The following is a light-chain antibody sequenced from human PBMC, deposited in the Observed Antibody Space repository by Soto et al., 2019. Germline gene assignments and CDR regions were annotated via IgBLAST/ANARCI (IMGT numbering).Light chain of an antibody. J-gene: IGKJ1*01. CDR1: QSVSNNY. V-gene: IGKV3-20*01. Sequence: EIVFTKSPGTLSLTNGARATLSCRASQSVSNNYLAWYKQKPGQDPRLLIYGASNRATGIPDRFTANGSGTEFTLPFSRLEPEDFAVDDCQHYGSSGTFGQGTKVDI. CDR3: QHYGSSGT. CDR2: GAS.